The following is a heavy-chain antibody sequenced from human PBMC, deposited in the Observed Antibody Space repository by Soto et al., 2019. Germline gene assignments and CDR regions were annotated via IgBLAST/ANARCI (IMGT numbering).Heavy chain of an antibody. V-gene: IGHV1-8*02. CDR1: GYTFTGYY. CDR3: ATVDTAMIRAFDY. Sequence: GASVKVSCKASGYTFTGYYMHWVRQAPGQGLEWMGWMNPNSGNTGYAQKFQGRVTMTRNTSISTAYMELSSLRSEDTAVYYCATVDTAMIRAFDYWGQGTLVTVSS. CDR2: MNPNSGNT. D-gene: IGHD5-18*01. J-gene: IGHJ4*02.